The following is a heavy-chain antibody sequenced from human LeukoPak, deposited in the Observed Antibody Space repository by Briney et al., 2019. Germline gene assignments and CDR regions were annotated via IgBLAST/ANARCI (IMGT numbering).Heavy chain of an antibody. V-gene: IGHV4-59*01. J-gene: IGHJ4*02. Sequence: NPSETLSLTCSVSGGSISTNYWSWIRQPPGKGLEWIAYVSDTGSPNYNPTLNSRVTISLDTSKNQFSLKLTSVTAADTAVYYCARAASGDRYSGYAKDRYYFDYWGQGTLVTVSS. CDR1: GGSISTNY. CDR2: VSDTGSP. D-gene: IGHD5-12*01. CDR3: ARAASGDRYSGYAKDRYYFDY.